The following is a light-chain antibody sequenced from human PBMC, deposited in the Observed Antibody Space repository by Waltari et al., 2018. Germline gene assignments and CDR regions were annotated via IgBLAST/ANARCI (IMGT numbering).Light chain of an antibody. CDR1: QSFTNY. Sequence: DIVLTQSPAILSLSPGERASLSCRASQSFTNYLAWYQQKPGQAPRLLIYDTSNMATGIPARFSGSGFGTDFTLTISSLEPEDFAVYYCQQRRDWPLTFGGGTKVEIK. J-gene: IGKJ4*01. CDR2: DTS. CDR3: QQRRDWPLT. V-gene: IGKV3-11*01.